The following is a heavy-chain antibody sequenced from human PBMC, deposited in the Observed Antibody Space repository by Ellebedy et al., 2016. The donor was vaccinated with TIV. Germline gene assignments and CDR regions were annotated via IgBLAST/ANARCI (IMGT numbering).Heavy chain of an antibody. CDR1: GFTFSDYG. D-gene: IGHD1-26*01. CDR3: AKDAAATFNYFHY. CDR2: ISYDGSNQ. V-gene: IGHV3-30*18. J-gene: IGHJ4*02. Sequence: GESLKISCAASGFTFSDYGMHWVRQAPGKGLEWVSFISYDGSNQYHADAVKGRFTIARDNSKNTLYLLMNSLRAEDAAVYYCAKDAAATFNYFHYWGQGTLVTFSS.